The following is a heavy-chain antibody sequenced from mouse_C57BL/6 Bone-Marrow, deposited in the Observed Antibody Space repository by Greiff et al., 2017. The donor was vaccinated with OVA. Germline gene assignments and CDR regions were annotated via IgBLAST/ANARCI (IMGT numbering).Heavy chain of an antibody. CDR1: GFNIKDDY. CDR2: IDPENGDT. CDR3: TRSDAMDY. V-gene: IGHV14-4*01. J-gene: IGHJ4*01. Sequence: VQLQQSGAELVRPGASVKLSCTASGFNIKDDYMHWVKQRPEQGLEWIGWIDPENGDTEYASKFQGKATITADTSSNTAYLHLSSLTSEATAVYYCTRSDAMDYWGQGTSVTVSS.